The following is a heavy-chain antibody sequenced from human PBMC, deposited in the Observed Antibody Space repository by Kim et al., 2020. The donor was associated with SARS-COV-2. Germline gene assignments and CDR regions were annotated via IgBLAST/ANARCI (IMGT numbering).Heavy chain of an antibody. CDR3: ARDSRGYYWFDY. V-gene: IGHV3-30-3*01. Sequence: GGSLRLSCAASGFTFSSYAMHWVRQAPGKGLEWVAVISYDGSNKYYADSVKGRFTISRDNSKNTLYLQMNSLRAEDTAVYYCARDSRGYYWFDYWGQGTLVTVSS. J-gene: IGHJ4*02. D-gene: IGHD3-22*01. CDR2: ISYDGSNK. CDR1: GFTFSSYA.